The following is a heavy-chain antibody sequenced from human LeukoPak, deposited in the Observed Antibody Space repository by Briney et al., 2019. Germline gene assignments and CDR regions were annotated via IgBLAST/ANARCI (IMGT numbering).Heavy chain of an antibody. V-gene: IGHV3-30*04. CDR2: ISYDGTNK. Sequence: PGRSLRLSCAASGFTFSGYAMHWVRQAPGKGLEWEAVISYDGTNKYYADSVKGRFTISRDNSKNTLYLQMNSLRAEDTAIYYCARGEGLLGYCSGGSCYPFDYWGQGTLVTVSS. CDR3: ARGEGLLGYCSGGSCYPFDY. CDR1: GFTFSGYA. J-gene: IGHJ4*02. D-gene: IGHD2-15*01.